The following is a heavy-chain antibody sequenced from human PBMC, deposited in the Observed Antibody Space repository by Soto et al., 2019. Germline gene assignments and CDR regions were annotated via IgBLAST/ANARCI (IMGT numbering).Heavy chain of an antibody. CDR1: GFTFSTYA. V-gene: IGHV3-23*01. J-gene: IGHJ4*02. CDR2: ISGSGASI. Sequence: PGGSLRLSCAASGFTFSTYAMSWVRQAPGKGLEWVSAISGSGASIYYADSVKGRFTISRDNSKNTLYLQMNSLRAEDTAIYYCAKDKISGTYVTPPVFDYWGQGTLVTVSS. D-gene: IGHD1-26*01. CDR3: AKDKISGTYVTPPVFDY.